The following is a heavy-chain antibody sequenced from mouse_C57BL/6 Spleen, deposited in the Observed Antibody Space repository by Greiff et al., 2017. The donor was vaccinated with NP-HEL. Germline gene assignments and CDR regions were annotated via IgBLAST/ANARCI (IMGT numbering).Heavy chain of an antibody. J-gene: IGHJ1*03. CDR1: GFTFSSYA. D-gene: IGHD3-3*01. Sequence: EVKVVESGGGLVKPGGSLKLSCAASGFTFSSYAMSWVRQTPEKRLEWVATISDGGSYTYYPDNVKGRFTISRDNAKNNLYLQMSHLKSEDTAMYYCARDGGTSRYFDVWGTGTTVTVSS. CDR2: ISDGGSYT. CDR3: ARDGGTSRYFDV. V-gene: IGHV5-4*01.